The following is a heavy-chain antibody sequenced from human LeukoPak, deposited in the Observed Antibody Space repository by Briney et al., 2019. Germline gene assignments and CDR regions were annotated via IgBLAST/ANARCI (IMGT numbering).Heavy chain of an antibody. Sequence: GGSLRLSCAASGFTFSSYGMHWVRQAPGKGLEWVAVISYDGSNKYYADSVKGRFTISRDNSKNSLYLQMNSLRAEDTAVYYCARRGYNWKFDYWGQGTLVTVSS. J-gene: IGHJ4*02. V-gene: IGHV3-30*03. CDR1: GFTFSSYG. D-gene: IGHD1-20*01. CDR3: ARRGYNWKFDY. CDR2: ISYDGSNK.